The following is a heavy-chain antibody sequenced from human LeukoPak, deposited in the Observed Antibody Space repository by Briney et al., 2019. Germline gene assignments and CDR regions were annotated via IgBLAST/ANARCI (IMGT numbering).Heavy chain of an antibody. CDR3: VRDQYCSGGSCYIFDY. V-gene: IGHV4-34*01. CDR1: GGSFSVYS. Sequence: SETLSLTCAVYGGSFSVYSWSWIRQSPGKGLEWLGEINDSGNTDYNPSLKSRVTISVDTSKNQFSLKLSSVTAADTAVYYCVRDQYCSGGSCYIFDYWGQGTLVTVSS. CDR2: INDSGNT. D-gene: IGHD2-15*01. J-gene: IGHJ4*02.